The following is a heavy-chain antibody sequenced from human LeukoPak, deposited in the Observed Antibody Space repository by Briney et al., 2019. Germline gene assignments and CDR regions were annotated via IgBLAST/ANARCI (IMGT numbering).Heavy chain of an antibody. V-gene: IGHV3-48*01. J-gene: IGHJ5*02. CDR3: ARAVHSGYA. CDR2: ISSSSSTI. Sequence: GGSLRLSCAASGFTFSSYSMNWVRQAPGKGLEWVSYISSSSSTIYYADSAKGRFTISRDNAKNSLYLQMNSLRAEDTAVYYCARAVHSGYAWGQGTLVTVSS. CDR1: GFTFSSYS. D-gene: IGHD5-12*01.